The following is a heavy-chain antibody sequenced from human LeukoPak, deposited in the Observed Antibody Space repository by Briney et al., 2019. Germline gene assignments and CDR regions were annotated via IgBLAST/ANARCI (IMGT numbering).Heavy chain of an antibody. Sequence: GGSLRLSCAASGFTFSSYGMHWVRQAPGKGLEWVAFIRYDGSNKYYADSVKGRFTISRDSSRNTLNLQMNSLRAEDTAVYYCAKTNVKYCSGGSCFDAFDIWGQGTMVTVSS. J-gene: IGHJ3*02. CDR1: GFTFSSYG. D-gene: IGHD2-15*01. CDR3: AKTNVKYCSGGSCFDAFDI. CDR2: IRYDGSNK. V-gene: IGHV3-30*02.